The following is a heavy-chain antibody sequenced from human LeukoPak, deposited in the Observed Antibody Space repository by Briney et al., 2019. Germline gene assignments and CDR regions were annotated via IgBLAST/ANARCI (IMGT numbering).Heavy chain of an antibody. CDR3: AKGGYCSSTSCYVGWFDP. V-gene: IGHV3-23*01. CDR1: GFTFSSYV. Sequence: GGSPRLSCAASGFTFSSYVMNWVRQAPGQGLEWVSGISGRGGSTYYADSVKGRFTISRDNSKNTLFLRMNSLRAEDTAVYYCAKGGYCSSTSCYVGWFDPWGQGTLVTVSS. CDR2: ISGRGGST. J-gene: IGHJ5*02. D-gene: IGHD2-2*01.